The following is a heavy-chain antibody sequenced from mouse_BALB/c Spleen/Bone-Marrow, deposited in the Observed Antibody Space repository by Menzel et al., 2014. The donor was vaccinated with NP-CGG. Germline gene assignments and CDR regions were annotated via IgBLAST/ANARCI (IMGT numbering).Heavy chain of an antibody. J-gene: IGHJ4*01. CDR3: TRDLCDGYYYYAMDY. Sequence: SGGGLVKPGGSLKLSCAASGFTFSSYTMSWVRQTPEKRLEWVATISSGGSYTYYPDGVKGRFTISRDNAKNTLYLQMSSLKSEDTAMYYCTRDLCDGYYYYAMDYWGQGTSVTVSS. CDR1: GFTFSSYT. D-gene: IGHD2-3*01. V-gene: IGHV5-6-4*01. CDR2: ISSGGSYT.